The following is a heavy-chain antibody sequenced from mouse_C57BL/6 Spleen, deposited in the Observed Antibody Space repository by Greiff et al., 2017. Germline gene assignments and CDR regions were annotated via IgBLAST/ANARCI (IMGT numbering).Heavy chain of an antibody. V-gene: IGHV1-69*01. D-gene: IGHD3-3*01. CDR3: ARSEGCPGGPRRYAMDY. J-gene: IGHJ4*01. Sequence: QVQLQQPGAELVMPGASVKLSCKASGYTFTSYWMHWVKQRPGQGLEWIGEIDPSDSYTNYNQKFKGKSTLTVDKSSSTAYMQLSSLTSEDSAVYYGARSEGCPGGPRRYAMDYWGQGTSVTVSS. CDR2: IDPSDSYT. CDR1: GYTFTSYW.